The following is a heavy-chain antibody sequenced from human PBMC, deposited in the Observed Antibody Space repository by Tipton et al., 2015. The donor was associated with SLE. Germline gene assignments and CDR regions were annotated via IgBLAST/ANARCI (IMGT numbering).Heavy chain of an antibody. CDR1: GGSISSYY. CDR2: IYHSGST. Sequence: TLSLTCTVSGGSISSYYWSWIRQPPGKGLEWIGYIYHSGSTNYNPSLKSRVTISVDTSKNQFSLKLSSVTAADTAVYYCARGGVVVIDAFDIWGQGTMVTVSS. CDR3: ARGGVVVIDAFDI. D-gene: IGHD2-21*01. J-gene: IGHJ3*02. V-gene: IGHV4-59*01.